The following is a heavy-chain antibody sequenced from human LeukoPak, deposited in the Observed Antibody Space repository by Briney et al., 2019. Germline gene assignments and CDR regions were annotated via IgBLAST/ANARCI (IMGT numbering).Heavy chain of an antibody. V-gene: IGHV3-74*01. D-gene: IGHD1-26*01. J-gene: IGHJ4*02. Sequence: GGSLRLSCAASGFTFNSYAMTWVRQAPGKGLVWVSRINNDGSSITYADSVKGRFTISKDNAKNTLYLQMNSLRAEDTAVYYCAKQGDSGSYYPYYFDYWGQGTLVTVSS. CDR2: INNDGSSI. CDR1: GFTFNSYA. CDR3: AKQGDSGSYYPYYFDY.